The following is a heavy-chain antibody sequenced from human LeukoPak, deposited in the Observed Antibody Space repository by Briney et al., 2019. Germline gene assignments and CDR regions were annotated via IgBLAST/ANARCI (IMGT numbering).Heavy chain of an antibody. J-gene: IGHJ4*02. Sequence: PGGSLRLSCSASGFTFSSYAMNWVRQAPGKGLEYVSAITSNGGSTYYADSVKGRFTISRDNSKNTLYPQMSSLRAEDTAVYYCVKGRCSGSSCYGGDYWGQGTLDTVSS. CDR2: ITSNGGST. CDR1: GFTFSSYA. CDR3: VKGRCSGSSCYGGDY. D-gene: IGHD2-2*01. V-gene: IGHV3-64D*06.